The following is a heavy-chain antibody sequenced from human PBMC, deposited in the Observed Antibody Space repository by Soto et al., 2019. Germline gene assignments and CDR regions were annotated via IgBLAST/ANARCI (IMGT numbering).Heavy chain of an antibody. J-gene: IGHJ4*02. D-gene: IGHD3-10*01. CDR3: ARFSRNYYGSGSYGSSYFDY. CDR2: IYIGGST. V-gene: IGHV3-66*01. Sequence: EVQLVESGGGLVQPGGSLRLSCAASGFTVSSNYMTWVRQAQGKGLEWVSVIYIGGSTYYADAVKGRFNISRDISKNTLDLQRNSLRAEDTAVYYCARFSRNYYGSGSYGSSYFDYWGQGTLVTVSS. CDR1: GFTVSSNY.